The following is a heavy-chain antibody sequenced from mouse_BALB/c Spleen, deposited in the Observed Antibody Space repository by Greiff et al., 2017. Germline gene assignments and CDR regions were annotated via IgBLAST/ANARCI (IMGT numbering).Heavy chain of an antibody. J-gene: IGHJ2*01. CDR3: ARDSRNWDLYYFDY. D-gene: IGHD4-1*01. CDR2: ICAGGST. CDR1: GFSLTSYG. Sequence: QVQLKQSGPGLVAPSQSLSITCTVSGFSLTSYGVPWVRQPPGKGLEWLGVICAGGSTNYNSALMSRLSISKDNSKSQVFLKMNSLQTDDTAMYYCARDSRNWDLYYFDYWGQGTTLTVSS. V-gene: IGHV2-9*02.